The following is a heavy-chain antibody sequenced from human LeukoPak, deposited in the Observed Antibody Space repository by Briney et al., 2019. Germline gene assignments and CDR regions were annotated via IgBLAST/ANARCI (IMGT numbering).Heavy chain of an antibody. CDR2: ISSSSSNI. CDR3: ARCTTGRTFGSLREIKRSREIDY. D-gene: IGHD1-1*01. V-gene: IGHV3-21*01. CDR1: GFTFSSYS. J-gene: IGHJ4*02. Sequence: PGGSLRLSCAASGFTFSSYSMNWVRQAPGKGLEWVSSISSSSSNIYYADSVKGRFTISRDNAKNSLYLQMSSLRVEDTAVYYCARCTTGRTFGSLREIKRSREIDYWGQGTLVTVSS.